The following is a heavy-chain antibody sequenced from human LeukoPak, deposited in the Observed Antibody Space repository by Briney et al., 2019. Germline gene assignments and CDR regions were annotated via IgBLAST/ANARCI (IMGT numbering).Heavy chain of an antibody. CDR3: ARDIVVVPAAGAGRYYYYMDV. Sequence: ASVKVSCKASGYTFTSYGISWVRQAPGQGLEWMGWISAYNGNTNYAQKLQGRVTMTTDTSTSTAYMELRSLRSDDTAVYYCARDIVVVPAAGAGRYYYYMDVWGKGTTVTVSS. CDR2: ISAYNGNT. CDR1: GYTFTSYG. D-gene: IGHD2-2*01. V-gene: IGHV1-18*01. J-gene: IGHJ6*03.